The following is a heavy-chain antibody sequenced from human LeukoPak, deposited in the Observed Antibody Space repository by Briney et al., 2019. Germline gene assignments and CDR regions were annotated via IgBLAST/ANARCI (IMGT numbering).Heavy chain of an antibody. CDR2: VYYTGST. Sequence: PSETLSLTCTVSGGSISSYYWSWVRQPPGKGLEWIGFVYYTGSTNYSPSLKSRVTISVDTSKNQFSLKLSSVTAADTAVYYCARVNTMVRGAVFDYWGQGTLVTVSS. CDR1: GGSISSYY. J-gene: IGHJ4*02. CDR3: ARVNTMVRGAVFDY. V-gene: IGHV4-59*12. D-gene: IGHD3-10*01.